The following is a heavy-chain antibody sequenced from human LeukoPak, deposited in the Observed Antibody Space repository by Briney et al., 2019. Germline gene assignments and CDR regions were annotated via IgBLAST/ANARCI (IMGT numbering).Heavy chain of an antibody. V-gene: IGHV1-69*06. D-gene: IGHD6-19*01. CDR2: IMPIFGTA. J-gene: IGHJ4*02. Sequence: VASVTVSCKASGGTFSSYAISWVRQAPGQGLEWMGGIMPIFGTANYAQKFQGRVTITADKSTSTAYMELSSLRSEDTAVYYCARGAVAGPSDYWGQGTLVTVSS. CDR3: ARGAVAGPSDY. CDR1: GGTFSSYA.